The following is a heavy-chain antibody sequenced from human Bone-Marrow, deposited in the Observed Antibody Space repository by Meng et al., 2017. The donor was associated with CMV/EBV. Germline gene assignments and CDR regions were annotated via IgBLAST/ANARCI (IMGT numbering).Heavy chain of an antibody. Sequence: SETLSLTCAVYGGSFSNYYWSWIRQPPGKGLEWIGEINHSGSTNYNPSLKSRVTISVDTSKNQFSLKLSSVTAADTAVYYCARTPGYSYGWYDFWGQGTLVTVSS. V-gene: IGHV4-34*01. D-gene: IGHD1-26*01. CDR3: ARTPGYSYGWYDF. CDR2: INHSGST. J-gene: IGHJ5*01. CDR1: GGSFSNYY.